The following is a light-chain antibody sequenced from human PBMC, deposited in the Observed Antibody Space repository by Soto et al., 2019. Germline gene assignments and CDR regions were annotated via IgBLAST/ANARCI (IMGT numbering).Light chain of an antibody. V-gene: IGKV3-15*01. J-gene: IGKJ1*01. CDR1: QSVSSN. Sequence: EIVMTQSPATLSVSPGERATLSCRASQSVSSNLAGYQQKPGQAPRLLIYSASTRATGIPARFSGSGSGTEFTLTISSLQSEDFAVYYCQQYNNWPGTLGQGTKVEIK. CDR2: SAS. CDR3: QQYNNWPGT.